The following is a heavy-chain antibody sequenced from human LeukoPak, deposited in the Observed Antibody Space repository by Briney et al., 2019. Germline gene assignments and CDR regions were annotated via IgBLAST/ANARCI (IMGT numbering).Heavy chain of an antibody. J-gene: IGHJ4*02. V-gene: IGHV3-21*01. Sequence: GGSLRLSCAASGFTFSSYSMNWVRQAPGKGLDWVSSISSSSSYIYYADSVKGRFTISRDNAKNSLYLQMNSLRAEDTAVYYCAREHDYGDSADYWGQGTLVTVSS. CDR2: ISSSSSYI. CDR1: GFTFSSYS. D-gene: IGHD4-17*01. CDR3: AREHDYGDSADY.